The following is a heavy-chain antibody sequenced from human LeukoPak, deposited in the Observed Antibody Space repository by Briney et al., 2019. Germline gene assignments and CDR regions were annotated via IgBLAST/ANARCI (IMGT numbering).Heavy chain of an antibody. CDR1: GFTFSDYY. D-gene: IGHD6-6*01. J-gene: IGHJ4*02. CDR2: ISSDGSNK. V-gene: IGHV3-30*03. Sequence: GGSLRLSCAASGFTFSDYYMSWIRQAPGKGLEWVAVISSDGSNKYYADSVKGRFTISRDNSKNTLYLQMNSLRAEDTAVYYCARGTYSSSFYYFAYWGQGTLVTVSS. CDR3: ARGTYSSSFYYFAY.